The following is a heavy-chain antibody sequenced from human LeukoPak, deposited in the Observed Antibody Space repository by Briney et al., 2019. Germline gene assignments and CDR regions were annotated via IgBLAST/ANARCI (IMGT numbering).Heavy chain of an antibody. Sequence: ASVKVSCKASGYTFTGYYMHWVRQTPGQGLEWMGWINPNSGGTNYAQKFQGRVTMTRDTSISTAYMELSRLRSNDTAVYYCASFGPLTGSAFDIWGQGTMVTVSS. D-gene: IGHD7-27*01. CDR1: GYTFTGYY. CDR2: INPNSGGT. V-gene: IGHV1-2*02. CDR3: ASFGPLTGSAFDI. J-gene: IGHJ3*02.